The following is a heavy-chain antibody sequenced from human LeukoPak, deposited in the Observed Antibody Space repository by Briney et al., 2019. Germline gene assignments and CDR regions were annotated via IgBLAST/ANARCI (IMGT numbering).Heavy chain of an antibody. D-gene: IGHD6-13*01. CDR1: GYTFTNYW. CDR2: IYPGDSDT. J-gene: IGHJ4*02. Sequence: GESLKISCKGSGYTFTNYWIGWVRQMPGKGLEFMGIIYPGDSDTRYSPSFQGQVTMSVDKSINTAYLQWSSLKASDTAMYYCVSGAAVVRAADYWGQGTLVTVSS. CDR3: VSGAAVVRAADY. V-gene: IGHV5-51*01.